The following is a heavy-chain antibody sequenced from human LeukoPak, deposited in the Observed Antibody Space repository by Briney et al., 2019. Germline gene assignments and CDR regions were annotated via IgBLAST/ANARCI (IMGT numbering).Heavy chain of an antibody. D-gene: IGHD2-2*01. V-gene: IGHV3-30-3*01. Sequence: GRSLRLSCAASGFTFSSYAMHWVRQAPGKGLEWVAVISYDGSNKYYADSVKGRFTISRDNSKNTLYLQMNSLRAEDTAVYYCARDKDCSSTSCPGAFDIWGQGTMVTVSS. CDR3: ARDKDCSSTSCPGAFDI. CDR1: GFTFSSYA. CDR2: ISYDGSNK. J-gene: IGHJ3*02.